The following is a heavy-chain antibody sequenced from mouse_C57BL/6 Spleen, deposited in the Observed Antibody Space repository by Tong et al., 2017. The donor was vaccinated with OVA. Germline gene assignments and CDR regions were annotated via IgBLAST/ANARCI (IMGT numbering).Heavy chain of an antibody. Sequence: VQLQESGAELARPGASVKLSCKASGYTFTSYGISWVKQRTGQGLEWIGEIYPRSGNTYYNEKFKGKATLTADKSSSTAYMELRSLTSEDSAVYYCARLDGSSRSYWYFDVWGTGTTVTVSS. D-gene: IGHD1-1*01. CDR3: ARLDGSSRSYWYFDV. V-gene: IGHV1-81*01. CDR2: IYPRSGNT. CDR1: GYTFTSYG. J-gene: IGHJ1*03.